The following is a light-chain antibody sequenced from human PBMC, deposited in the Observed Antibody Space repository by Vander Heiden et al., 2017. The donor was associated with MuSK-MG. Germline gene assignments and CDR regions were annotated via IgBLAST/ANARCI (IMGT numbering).Light chain of an antibody. V-gene: IGKV1-39*01. J-gene: IGKJ2*01. CDR2: AAS. CDR3: QQSFNSYT. CDR1: ESIRRY. Sequence: DILMTQSPSSFSASVGDRVTITCRASESIRRYLNWYQQKPGKAPKPLIYAASTLHNVVPSRFSGSGSGTDFTITITALRPEDFATYCCQQSFNSYTFGPGTKVQIK.